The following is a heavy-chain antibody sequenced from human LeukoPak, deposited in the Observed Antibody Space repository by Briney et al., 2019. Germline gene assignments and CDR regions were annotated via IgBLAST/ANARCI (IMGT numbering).Heavy chain of an antibody. Sequence: GASVKVSCKASGYTFTGYYMHWVRQAPGQGLEWMAWRNPNSGGTSYAQKFQGRVTMTRDTSISTAYMELSRLRFDDTAVYYCARNKEGKSLDYWGQGTLVTVSS. CDR3: ARNKEGKSLDY. CDR2: RNPNSGGT. CDR1: GYTFTGYY. J-gene: IGHJ4*02. V-gene: IGHV1-2*02.